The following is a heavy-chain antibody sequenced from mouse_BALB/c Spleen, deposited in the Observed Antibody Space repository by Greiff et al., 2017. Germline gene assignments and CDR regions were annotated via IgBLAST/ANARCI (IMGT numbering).Heavy chain of an antibody. D-gene: IGHD2-4*01. Sequence: EVQVVESGGGLVQPGGSMKLSCVASGFTFSNYWMNWVRQSPEKGLEWVAEIRLKSNNYATHYAESVKGRFTISRDDSKSSVYLQMNNLRAEDTGIYYCTRTMISAWFAYWGQGTLVTVSA. CDR1: GFTFSNYW. V-gene: IGHV6-6*02. J-gene: IGHJ3*01. CDR3: TRTMISAWFAY. CDR2: IRLKSNNYAT.